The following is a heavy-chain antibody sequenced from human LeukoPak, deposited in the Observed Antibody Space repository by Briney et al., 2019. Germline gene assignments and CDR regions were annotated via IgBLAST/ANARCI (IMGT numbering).Heavy chain of an antibody. J-gene: IGHJ4*02. Sequence: SETLSLTCAVYGGSFSGYYWSWIRQPPGKGLEWIGYIYYSGSTNYNPSLKSRVTISVDTSKNQFSLKLSSVTAADTAVYYCARHLLNSGSYECWGQGTLVTVSS. D-gene: IGHD1-26*01. CDR3: ARHLLNSGSYEC. CDR1: GGSFSGYY. V-gene: IGHV4-59*08. CDR2: IYYSGST.